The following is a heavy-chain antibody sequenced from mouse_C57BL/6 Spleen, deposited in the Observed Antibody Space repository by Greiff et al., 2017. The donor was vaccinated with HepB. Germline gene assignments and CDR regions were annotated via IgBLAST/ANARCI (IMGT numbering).Heavy chain of an antibody. CDR1: GYTFTDYE. CDR2: IDPETGGT. V-gene: IGHV1-15*01. CDR3: TRGAGTGFAY. D-gene: IGHD4-1*01. J-gene: IGHJ2*01. Sequence: QVQLQQSGAELVRPGASVTLSCKASGYTFTDYEMHWVKQTPVHGLEWIGAIDPETGGTAYNQKFKGKAILTADKSSSTAYMELRSLTSEDSAVYYCTRGAGTGFAYWGQGTTLTVSS.